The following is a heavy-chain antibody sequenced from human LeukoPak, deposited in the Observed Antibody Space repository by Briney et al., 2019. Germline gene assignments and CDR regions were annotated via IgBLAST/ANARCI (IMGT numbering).Heavy chain of an antibody. D-gene: IGHD3-10*01. Sequence: GRSLRLSCGGSGFSFSSYGMHWVRQAPGKGLEWVAVISYDGSNKNYADSVKGRFTISRDNSKSTLYLQMNSLRAEDTAMYYCAKDRGLWLGEGSWFDPWGQGTLVTVSS. CDR1: GFSFSSYG. V-gene: IGHV3-30*18. CDR2: ISYDGSNK. CDR3: AKDRGLWLGEGSWFDP. J-gene: IGHJ5*02.